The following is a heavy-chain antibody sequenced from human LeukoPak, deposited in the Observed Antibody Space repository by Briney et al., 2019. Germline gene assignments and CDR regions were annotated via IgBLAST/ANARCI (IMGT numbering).Heavy chain of an antibody. D-gene: IGHD6-13*01. CDR1: GYTFTTYW. CDR2: IYPGDSDT. V-gene: IGHV5-51*01. J-gene: IGHJ4*02. CDR3: ARREIAAAPDY. Sequence: GESLKISCRGSGYTFTTYWIGWVRPIPGKGLEWMGIIYPGDSDTRYSPSFQGQVTISADKSISTAYLQWSSLKASDTAMYYCARREIAAAPDYWGQGALVTVSS.